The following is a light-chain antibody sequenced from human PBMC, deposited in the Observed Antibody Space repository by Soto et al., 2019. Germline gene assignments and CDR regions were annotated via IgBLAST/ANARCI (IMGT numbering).Light chain of an antibody. CDR2: SNH. CDR3: AAWDDSLNGLV. Sequence: QSVLTQPPPASGTPGQRVTISCSGSSSNIGSNAVNWYHQLPGAAPKVLIYSNHQRPSGVPDRFSGSKSGTSASLAISGLQSEDEADYYCAAWDDSLNGLVFGTGTKLTVL. J-gene: IGLJ1*01. V-gene: IGLV1-44*01. CDR1: SSNIGSNA.